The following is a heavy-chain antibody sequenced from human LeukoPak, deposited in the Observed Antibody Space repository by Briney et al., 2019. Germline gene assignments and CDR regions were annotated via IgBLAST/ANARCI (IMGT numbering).Heavy chain of an antibody. CDR2: ISSSGSTI. CDR1: GFTFSSSW. J-gene: IGHJ6*02. D-gene: IGHD3-10*01. V-gene: IGHV3-11*01. CDR3: ARIGGYYGSGSYYNYGMDV. Sequence: GGSLRLSCAASGFTFSSSWMAWVRQAPGKGLEWVSYISSSGSTIYYADSVEGRFTISRDNAKNSLYLQMNSLRAEDTAVYYCARIGGYYGSGSYYNYGMDVWGQGTTVTVSS.